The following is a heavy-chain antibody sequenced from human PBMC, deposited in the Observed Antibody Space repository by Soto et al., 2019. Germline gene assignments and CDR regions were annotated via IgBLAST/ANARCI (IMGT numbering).Heavy chain of an antibody. J-gene: IGHJ5*02. Sequence: SVNVSCKASGYTFTGYYMHWVRQAPGQGLEWMGGIIPIFGTANYAQKFQGRVTITADESTSTAYMELSSLRSEDTAVYYCARRHDYGDYVRVDWFDPWGQGTLVTVSS. CDR2: IIPIFGTA. V-gene: IGHV1-69*13. D-gene: IGHD4-17*01. CDR1: GYTFTGYY. CDR3: ARRHDYGDYVRVDWFDP.